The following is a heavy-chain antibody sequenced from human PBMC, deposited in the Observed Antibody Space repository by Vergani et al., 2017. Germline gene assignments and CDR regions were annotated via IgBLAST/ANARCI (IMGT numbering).Heavy chain of an antibody. V-gene: IGHV4-61*10. CDR2: ISYSGSRST. D-gene: IGHD2-15*01. Sequence: QVQLQESGPGLVKPSQTLSLTCTVSGGSISSGSYYWSWIRQPAGKGLECLGYISYSGSRSTNYNPSLTSRVTISMDTSHNQFYLELYSVTGADTAVYYGARYRGCSGGSCYSADYWGQGILVTVSS. J-gene: IGHJ4*02. CDR3: ARYRGCSGGSCYSADY. CDR1: GGSISSGSYY.